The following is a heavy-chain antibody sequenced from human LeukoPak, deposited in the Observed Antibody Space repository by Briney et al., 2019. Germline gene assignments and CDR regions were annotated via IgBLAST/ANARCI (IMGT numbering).Heavy chain of an antibody. CDR1: GYTFTSYG. D-gene: IGHD3-3*01. CDR2: ISAYNGDT. J-gene: IGHJ4*02. CDR3: ARSTEFWSGYPSFDY. V-gene: IGHV1-18*01. Sequence: GASVKVSCKASGYTFTSYGISWVRQAPGQGLEWMGWISAYNGDTNYAQKFQGRVTMTTDTSTSTAYMELRSLRSDDTAVYYCARSTEFWSGYPSFDYWGQGTLVTVSS.